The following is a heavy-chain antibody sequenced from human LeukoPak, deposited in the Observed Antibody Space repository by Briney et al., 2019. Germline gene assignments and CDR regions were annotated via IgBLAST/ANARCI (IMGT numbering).Heavy chain of an antibody. CDR1: GYSFTRYW. Sequence: GASLKISCKTSGYSFTRYWIAWVRPTPGKGLEWMGIVYPDDSDTRYSPAFQGQVTISADNSITIAYLHWSSLKAWDTAVYYCARPSGTYFPFDYWGQGTLVTVSS. J-gene: IGHJ4*02. CDR3: ARPSGTYFPFDY. V-gene: IGHV5-51*01. D-gene: IGHD1-26*01. CDR2: VYPDDSDT.